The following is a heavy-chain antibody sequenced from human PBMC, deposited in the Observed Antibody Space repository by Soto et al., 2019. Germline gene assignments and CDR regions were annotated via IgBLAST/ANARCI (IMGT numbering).Heavy chain of an antibody. J-gene: IGHJ4*02. CDR1: GGSFIGYY. CDR2: INHRGST. V-gene: IGHV4-34*01. Sequence: SETLSLTCAVYGGSFIGYYWSWILQPPWKGLEWIGEINHRGSTNYNPSLKSRVTITIDRSKNQFSLRLSSVTAADTAVYYCARNYCSGGTCYLFFDYWGQGALVTVSS. D-gene: IGHD2-15*01. CDR3: ARNYCSGGTCYLFFDY.